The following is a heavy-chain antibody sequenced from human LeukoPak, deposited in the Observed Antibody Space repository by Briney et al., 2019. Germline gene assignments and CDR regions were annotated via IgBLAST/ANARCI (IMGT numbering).Heavy chain of an antibody. Sequence: GGSLRLSCAASGFTFSSYAMHWVRQAPGKGLEWVAVISYDGSNRYYADSVKGRFTISRDNSKNTLYLQMNSLRAEDTAVYYCARDAAGYFDYWGQGTLVTVSS. D-gene: IGHD6-13*01. V-gene: IGHV3-30-3*01. CDR3: ARDAAGYFDY. J-gene: IGHJ4*02. CDR2: ISYDGSNR. CDR1: GFTFSSYA.